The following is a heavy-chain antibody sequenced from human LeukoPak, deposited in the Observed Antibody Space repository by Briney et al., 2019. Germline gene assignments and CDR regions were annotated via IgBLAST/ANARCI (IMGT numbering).Heavy chain of an antibody. D-gene: IGHD3-16*01. CDR2: MDPNSGYT. J-gene: IGHJ4*02. V-gene: IGHV1-8*01. CDR1: GYAFTSLD. Sequence: ASVKVSCKASGYAFTSLDINWVRQATGQGLEWMGWMDPNSGYTGSAQKFQGRLTMTRDTSISTAYMELTSLTSEDTAMYYCARVAGSAYYWGQGTLVTVSS. CDR3: ARVAGSAYY.